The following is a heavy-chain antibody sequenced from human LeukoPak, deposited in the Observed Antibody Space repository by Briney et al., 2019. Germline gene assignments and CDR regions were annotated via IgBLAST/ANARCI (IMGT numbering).Heavy chain of an antibody. J-gene: IGHJ4*02. CDR1: GFSLHTHAVV. D-gene: IGHD4-17*01. V-gene: IGHV2-5*01. Sequence: SGPTLVNPTQTLTLTCTFSGFSLHTHAVVVGWVRQPPGQALEWLTFIYGNDDKRYSPSLESRLAITNDTSKNQVVLTMTDMDYVDTATYYCVHRTSVTSVDHWGQGTLVTVSS. CDR3: VHRTSVTSVDH. CDR2: IYGNDDK.